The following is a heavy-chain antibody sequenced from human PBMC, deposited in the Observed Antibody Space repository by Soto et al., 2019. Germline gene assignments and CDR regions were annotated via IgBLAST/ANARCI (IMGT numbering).Heavy chain of an antibody. D-gene: IGHD4-17*01. CDR3: ARGGAYGDYRSDY. V-gene: IGHV3-74*01. J-gene: IGHJ4*02. CDR2: INAGGNYT. CDR1: GFAFSIYW. Sequence: PGGPLRLSCAASGFAFSIYWMHWVRQVPGKGLVWVPRINAGGNYTSNADFVKGRFTVSRDNAKNTLYLQMDSLSPEDTAVYFCARGGAYGDYRSDYWGQGALVTVSS.